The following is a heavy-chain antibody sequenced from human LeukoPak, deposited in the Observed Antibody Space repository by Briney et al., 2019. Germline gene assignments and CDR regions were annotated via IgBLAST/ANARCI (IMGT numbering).Heavy chain of an antibody. CDR1: GGSISSYY. J-gene: IGHJ6*03. V-gene: IGHV4-4*07. CDR2: IYTSGST. CDR3: ARVISSIAARNYYYMDV. Sequence: SETLSLTCTVSGGSISSYYWSWIRQPAGKGLEWIGRIYTSGSTNYNPSLKSRVTMSVDTSKNQFSLKLSSVNAADTAVYYCARVISSIAARNYYYMDVWGKGTTVTVSS. D-gene: IGHD6-6*01.